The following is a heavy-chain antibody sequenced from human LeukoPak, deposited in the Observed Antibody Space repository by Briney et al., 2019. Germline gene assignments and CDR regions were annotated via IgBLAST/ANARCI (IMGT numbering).Heavy chain of an antibody. D-gene: IGHD3-10*01. CDR3: ARVNYGSGSYIDY. CDR1: GGSISSGDYY. V-gene: IGHV4-30-4*01. J-gene: IGHJ4*02. CDR2: IYYSGST. Sequence: SQTLSLTCTVSGGSISSGDYYWSSIRQPPGKGLEWIGYIYYSGSTYYNPSLKSRVTISVDTSKNQFSLKLSSVTAADTAVYYCARVNYGSGSYIDYGGQGTLVTVSS.